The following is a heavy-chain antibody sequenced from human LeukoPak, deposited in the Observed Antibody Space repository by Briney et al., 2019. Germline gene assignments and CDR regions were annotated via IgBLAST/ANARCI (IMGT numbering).Heavy chain of an antibody. CDR1: GDSISSGDYY. CDR3: ARTKNYDILTGYSEDAFDI. J-gene: IGHJ3*02. D-gene: IGHD3-9*01. V-gene: IGHV4-39*01. Sequence: HPSETLSLTCTVSGDSISSGDYYWSWIRQPPGKGLEWIGSIYYSGSTYYNPSLKSRVTISVDTSKNQFSLKLSSVTAADTAVYYCARTKNYDILTGYSEDAFDIWGQGTMVTVSS. CDR2: IYYSGST.